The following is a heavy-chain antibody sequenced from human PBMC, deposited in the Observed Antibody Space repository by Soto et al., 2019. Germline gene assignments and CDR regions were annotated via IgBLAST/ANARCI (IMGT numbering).Heavy chain of an antibody. CDR1: GGSFRTSA. CDR3: AIDKDRQQLGGNYYYILDV. Sequence: SVKVSCKTSGGSFRTSAISWVRQAPGQGLEWMGGIMPVFPTPDYAQKFQGRVTITADESTSTAYMELSSLRSEDTAVYYCAIDKDRQQLGGNYYYILDVWGQGTTVTASS. CDR2: IMPVFPTP. V-gene: IGHV1-69*13. J-gene: IGHJ6*01. D-gene: IGHD3-3*02.